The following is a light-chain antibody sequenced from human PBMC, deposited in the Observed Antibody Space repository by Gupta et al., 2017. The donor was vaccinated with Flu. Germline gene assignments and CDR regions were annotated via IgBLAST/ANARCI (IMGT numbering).Light chain of an antibody. CDR3: SSYTTSSTYV. CDR2: EVS. V-gene: IGLV2-18*02. Sequence: QSPLTQPPSVSGPPGQSVTISCTGTSSDIGNYNRVSWYQQSPGTAPKLMIYEVSNRPSGVPDRFSGSKSGNTASLTISGLQAEDEADFYCSSYTTSSTYVFGTGTKVTVL. J-gene: IGLJ1*01. CDR1: SSDIGNYNR.